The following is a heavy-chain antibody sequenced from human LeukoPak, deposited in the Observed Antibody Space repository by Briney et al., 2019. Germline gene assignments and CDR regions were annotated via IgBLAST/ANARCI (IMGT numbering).Heavy chain of an antibody. D-gene: IGHD3-16*01. J-gene: IGHJ3*02. Sequence: ASVKVSCKVSGCTLTELSMHWVRQAPGKGLEWMGGFDPEDGETIYAQKFQGRVTMTEDTSTDTAYMELSSLRSEDTAVYYCATDPMGELPDAFDIWGQGTMVTVSS. CDR2: FDPEDGET. V-gene: IGHV1-24*01. CDR1: GCTLTELS. CDR3: ATDPMGELPDAFDI.